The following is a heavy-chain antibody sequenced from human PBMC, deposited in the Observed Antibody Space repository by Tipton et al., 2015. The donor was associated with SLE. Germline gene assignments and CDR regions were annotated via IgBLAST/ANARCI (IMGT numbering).Heavy chain of an antibody. CDR1: GFTFSNAW. J-gene: IGHJ4*02. D-gene: IGHD3-3*01. CDR2: IKSKTDGGTT. V-gene: IGHV3-15*01. CDR3: TTGLMYYDFWSGWGY. Sequence: RLSCAASGFTFSNAWMSWVRQAPGKGLEWVGRIKSKTDGGTTDYAAPVKGRFTISRDDSKNTLYLQMNSLKTEDTAVYYCTTGLMYYDFWSGWGYWGQGTLVTVSS.